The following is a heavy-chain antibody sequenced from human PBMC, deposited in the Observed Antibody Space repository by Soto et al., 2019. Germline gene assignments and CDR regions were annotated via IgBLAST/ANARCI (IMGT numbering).Heavy chain of an antibody. Sequence: LRLSCAASGFTFSSYSMNWVRQAPGKGLEWVSYISSSSSTIYYADSVKGRFTISRDNAKNSLYLQMNSLRDEDTAVYYCARDGSNGEYEAYYYYYGMDVWGQGTTVTVSS. J-gene: IGHJ6*02. CDR2: ISSSSSTI. D-gene: IGHD4-17*01. CDR3: ARDGSNGEYEAYYYYYGMDV. CDR1: GFTFSSYS. V-gene: IGHV3-48*02.